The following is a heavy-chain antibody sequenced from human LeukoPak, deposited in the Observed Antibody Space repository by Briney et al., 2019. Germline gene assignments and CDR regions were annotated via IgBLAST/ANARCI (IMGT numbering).Heavy chain of an antibody. V-gene: IGHV1-69*13. CDR3: ARSKSIAALYDAFDI. D-gene: IGHD6-6*01. CDR2: IIPIFGTA. CDR1: GGTFSSYA. Sequence: SVKVSCKASGGTFSSYAISWVRQAPGQGLEWMGGIIPIFGTANYAQKFQGRVTITADESTSTAYMELSSLRSEDTAVYYCARSKSIAALYDAFDIWGQGTMVTVSS. J-gene: IGHJ3*02.